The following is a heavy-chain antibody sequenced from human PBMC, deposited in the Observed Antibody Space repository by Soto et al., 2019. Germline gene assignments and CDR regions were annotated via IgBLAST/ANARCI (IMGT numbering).Heavy chain of an antibody. J-gene: IGHJ1*01. Sequence: EVQLVESGGGLVQPGGSLRLSCAASGFTVSSNYMSWVRQAPGKGLKWVSVIYSGGSTYYADSVKGRFTISRDNSKNTLYLQMNSLRAEDTAVYYCARDRIAVAGNPEYFQHWGQGTLVTVSS. CDR1: GFTVSSNY. CDR3: ARDRIAVAGNPEYFQH. D-gene: IGHD6-19*01. CDR2: IYSGGST. V-gene: IGHV3-66*01.